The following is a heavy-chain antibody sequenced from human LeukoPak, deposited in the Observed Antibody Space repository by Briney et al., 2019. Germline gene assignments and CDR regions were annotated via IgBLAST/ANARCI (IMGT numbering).Heavy chain of an antibody. CDR1: GGSISSYY. CDR2: IYYSGST. Sequence: PSETLSLTCTVSGGSISSYYWSWIRQPPGKGLEWIGYIYYSGSTNYNPSLKSRVTISVDTSKNQSSLKLSSVTAADTAVYYCASEGYDSGDYWGQGTLVTVSS. J-gene: IGHJ4*02. D-gene: IGHD3-3*01. V-gene: IGHV4-59*01. CDR3: ASEGYDSGDY.